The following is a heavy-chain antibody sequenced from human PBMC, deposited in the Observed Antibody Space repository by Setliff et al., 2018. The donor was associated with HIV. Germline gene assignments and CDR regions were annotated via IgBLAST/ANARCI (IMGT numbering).Heavy chain of an antibody. D-gene: IGHD4-17*01. J-gene: IGHJ3*02. V-gene: IGHV4-34*01. CDR2: LHYSGNT. CDR1: GGSFSGHY. CDR3: ARSTVGYDAFDI. Sequence: SETLSLTCAVYGGSFSGHYWSWIRQSPGKGLEWIGSLHYSGNTYYNSSLKSRVTISLDTSKNQFSLKLSSVTAADTAVYYCARSTVGYDAFDIWGQGTMVTVS.